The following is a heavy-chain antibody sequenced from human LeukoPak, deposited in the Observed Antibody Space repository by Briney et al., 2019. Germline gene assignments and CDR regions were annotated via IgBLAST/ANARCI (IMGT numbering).Heavy chain of an antibody. D-gene: IGHD5-12*01. CDR1: GFTFSGYS. V-gene: IGHV3-48*02. Sequence: PGGSLRLSCAASGFTFSGYSMNWVRQAPGKGLEWVSYISTNSRTTYYADSVKGRFTISRDNAKDSLFLQMNSLRDEDTAKYYCARDVRWLRFVFDYWGQGSLVTVSS. J-gene: IGHJ4*02. CDR3: ARDVRWLRFVFDY. CDR2: ISTNSRTT.